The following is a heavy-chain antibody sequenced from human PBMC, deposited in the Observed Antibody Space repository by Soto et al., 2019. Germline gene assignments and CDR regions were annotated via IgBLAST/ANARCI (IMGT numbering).Heavy chain of an antibody. Sequence: QVQLVQSGAEVKKPGSSVKVSCKASGGTFSSYTISWVRQAPGQGLEWMGRIIPILGIANYAQKFQGRVTITADKSTSTAYMELSSLRSEDTAVHYCARTGTSPYYYYGMDVWGQGTTVTVSS. J-gene: IGHJ6*02. V-gene: IGHV1-69*02. CDR3: ARTGTSPYYYYGMDV. D-gene: IGHD1-1*01. CDR2: IIPILGIA. CDR1: GGTFSSYT.